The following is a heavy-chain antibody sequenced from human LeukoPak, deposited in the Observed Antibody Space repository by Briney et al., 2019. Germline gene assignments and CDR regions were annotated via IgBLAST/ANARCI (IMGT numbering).Heavy chain of an antibody. CDR3: AKDRYFDWDGWFDP. CDR2: ISGSGGST. Sequence: GGSLRLSCAASGVTFSSYAMRWVRQAPGKGMERVSAISGSGGSTYYADSVKGRVTISRDNSKNTLYLQMNSLRAEDTAVYYCAKDRYFDWDGWFDPWGQGTLVTVSS. CDR1: GVTFSSYA. V-gene: IGHV3-23*01. D-gene: IGHD3-9*01. J-gene: IGHJ5*02.